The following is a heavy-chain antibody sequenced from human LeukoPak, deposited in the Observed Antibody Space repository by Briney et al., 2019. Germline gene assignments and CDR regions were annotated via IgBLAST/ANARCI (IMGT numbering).Heavy chain of an antibody. J-gene: IGHJ6*03. V-gene: IGHV3-23*01. D-gene: IGHD1-1*01. CDR2: ISGSGEST. CDR1: GFSFSSYG. Sequence: GGTLRLSCVGSGFSFSSYGMTWVRQAPGKGLEWVSAISGSGESTYNAGSVQGRFTISRDNSKNTVYLQMNSLRVEDTALYYCARGKYPDNDDYMDVWGKGTTVTVSS. CDR3: ARGKYPDNDDYMDV.